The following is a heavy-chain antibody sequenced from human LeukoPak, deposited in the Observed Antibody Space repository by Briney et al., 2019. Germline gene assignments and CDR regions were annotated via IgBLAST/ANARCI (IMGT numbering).Heavy chain of an antibody. CDR2: IYYSGST. V-gene: IGHV4-31*03. D-gene: IGHD3-22*01. Sequence: PSQTLSLTCTVSGGSISSGGCYWSWIRQHPGKGLEWIGYIYYSGSTYYNPSLKSRVTISVDTSKNQFSLKLSSVTAADTAVYYCARFGYYYDSSVGWFDPWGQGTLVTVSS. J-gene: IGHJ5*02. CDR1: GGSISSGGCY. CDR3: ARFGYYYDSSVGWFDP.